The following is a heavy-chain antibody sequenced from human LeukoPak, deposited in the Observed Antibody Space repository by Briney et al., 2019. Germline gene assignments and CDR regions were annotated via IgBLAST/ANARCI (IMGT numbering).Heavy chain of an antibody. D-gene: IGHD6-13*01. CDR1: GLTVSSNY. CDR2: TYSGGST. J-gene: IGHJ4*02. CDR3: AKVDSSSWGIPDY. V-gene: IGHV3-53*05. Sequence: GGSLRLSCAASGLTVSSNYMSWVRQAPGKGLEWVSVTYSGGSTYYADSVKGRFTISRDNSKNTLYLQMNSLSDEDTALYYCAKVDSSSWGIPDYWGQGTLVTVSS.